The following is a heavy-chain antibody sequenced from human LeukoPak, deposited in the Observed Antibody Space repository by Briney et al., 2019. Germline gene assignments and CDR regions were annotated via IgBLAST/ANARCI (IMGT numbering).Heavy chain of an antibody. CDR2: INPNSGGT. Sequence: ASVKVSCKASGYTFTGYYMHWVRQAPGQGLEWMGWINPNSGGTNYAQKFQGRVTMTRDTSIGTAYMELSRLRSDDTAVYYCARDAGSGSQLADAFDIWGQGTMVTVSS. V-gene: IGHV1-2*02. CDR3: ARDAGSGSQLADAFDI. D-gene: IGHD3-10*01. CDR1: GYTFTGYY. J-gene: IGHJ3*02.